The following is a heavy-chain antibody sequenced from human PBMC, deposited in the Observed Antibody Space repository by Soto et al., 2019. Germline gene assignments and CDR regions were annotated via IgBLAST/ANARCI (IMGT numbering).Heavy chain of an antibody. Sequence: GGSLRLSCAASGFTFRSYGMHWVRQAPGKGLEYVSVICYDGSSKYYANSVKGRFTISRDNSKNTLYLQMGSLRAEDMAVYYCASLPSSYGDYLWDVWGQGTTVTVSS. D-gene: IGHD4-17*01. V-gene: IGHV3-33*01. CDR2: ICYDGSSK. CDR1: GFTFRSYG. CDR3: ASLPSSYGDYLWDV. J-gene: IGHJ6*02.